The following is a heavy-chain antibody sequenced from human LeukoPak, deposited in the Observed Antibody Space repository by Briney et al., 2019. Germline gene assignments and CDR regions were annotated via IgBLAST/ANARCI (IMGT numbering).Heavy chain of an antibody. CDR1: GGSFSGYY. CDR3: ARGRTYTFWVFDI. D-gene: IGHD3-16*01. V-gene: IGHV4-34*01. Sequence: SETLSLTCAVYGGSFSGYYCSWIRQPPGKGLEWIGEINHSGSTNYNPSLKSRVTISVDTSKNQFSLKLSSVTAADTAVYYCARGRTYTFWVFDIWGQGTMVTVSS. J-gene: IGHJ3*02. CDR2: INHSGST.